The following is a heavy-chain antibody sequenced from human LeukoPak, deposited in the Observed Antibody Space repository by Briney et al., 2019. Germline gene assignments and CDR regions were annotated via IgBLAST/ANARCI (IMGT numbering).Heavy chain of an antibody. CDR1: GYTFTSYG. CDR3: ARDATYGVGKFDP. D-gene: IGHD3-10*01. CDR2: ISAYNGNT. Sequence: ASVKVSCKASGYTFTSYGISWVRQAPGQGREGMGWISAYNGNTNYAQQLPGRVTMTPDTSTSTAYMELRSLRSDDTAVYYCARDATYGVGKFDPWGQGTLVTVSS. J-gene: IGHJ5*02. V-gene: IGHV1-18*01.